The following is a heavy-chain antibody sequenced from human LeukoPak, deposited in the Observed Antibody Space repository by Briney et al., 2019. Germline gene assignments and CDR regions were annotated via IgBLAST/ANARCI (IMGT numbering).Heavy chain of an antibody. CDR1: GGSISSSSYY. V-gene: IGHV3-23*01. D-gene: IGHD1-26*01. Sequence: ETLSLTCTVSGGSISSSSYYWGWIRQPPGKGLEWVSAISGSGGSTYYADSVKGRFTISRDNSKNTLYLQMNSLRAEDTAVYYCAKGADSGSYSYAFDIWGQGTMVTVSS. CDR2: ISGSGGST. CDR3: AKGADSGSYSYAFDI. J-gene: IGHJ3*02.